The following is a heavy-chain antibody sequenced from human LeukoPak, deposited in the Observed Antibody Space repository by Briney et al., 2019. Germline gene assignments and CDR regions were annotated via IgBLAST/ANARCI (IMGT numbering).Heavy chain of an antibody. D-gene: IGHD3-10*01. CDR1: GDAITSDKYY. V-gene: IGHV3-23*01. J-gene: IGHJ4*02. CDR2: ISGSGGST. Sequence: ETLSLTCTVSGDAITSDKYYWGWIRQPPGKGLEWVSAISGSGGSTYYADSVKGRFTISRDNSKNTLYLQMNSLRAEDTAVYYCAKSLWNYDGIIDYWGQGTLVTVSS. CDR3: AKSLWNYDGIIDY.